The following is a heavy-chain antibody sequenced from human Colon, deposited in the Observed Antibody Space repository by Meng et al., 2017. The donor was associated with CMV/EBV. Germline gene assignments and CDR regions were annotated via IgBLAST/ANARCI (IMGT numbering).Heavy chain of an antibody. J-gene: IGHJ6*02. CDR3: ARDGYCSSTSCYTGSYLWYYYYGMDV. CDR1: GFTFSYYS. CDR2: INHSGST. Sequence: GSLRLSCAASGFTFSYYSMNWVRQAPGKGLEWIGEINHSGSTNYNPSLKSRVTISVDTSKNQFSLKLSSVTAADTAVYYCARDGYCSSTSCYTGSYLWYYYYGMDVWGQGTTVTVSS. D-gene: IGHD2-2*02. V-gene: IGHV4-34*01.